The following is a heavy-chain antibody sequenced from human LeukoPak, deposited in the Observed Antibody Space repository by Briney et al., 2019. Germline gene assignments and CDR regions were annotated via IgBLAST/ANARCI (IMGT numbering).Heavy chain of an antibody. CDR3: ARGGCSSTSCLFDR. V-gene: IGHV3-21*01. D-gene: IGHD2-2*01. CDR2: ISRSSYI. J-gene: IGHJ4*02. CDR1: GFTFSSYS. Sequence: GGSLRLSCAASGFTFSSYSMNWVRQAPGKGLEWVSSISRSSYIYYADSVKGRFSISRDNAKNSLYLQMNSLRAEDAAVYYCARGGCSSTSCLFDRWGQGTLVTVSS.